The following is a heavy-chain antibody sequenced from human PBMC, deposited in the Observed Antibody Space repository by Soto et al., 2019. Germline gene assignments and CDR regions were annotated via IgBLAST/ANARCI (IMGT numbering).Heavy chain of an antibody. CDR2: IKQDGSEK. CDR1: GFTFSSYW. V-gene: IGHV3-7*05. Sequence: PGGSLRLSCAASGFTFSSYWMSWVRQAPGKGLEWVANIKQDGSEKYYVDSVKGRFTISRDNAENSLYLQMNSLRAEDTAVYYCARDRAGFWSGRRWFDPWGQGTLVTVSS. D-gene: IGHD3-3*01. J-gene: IGHJ5*02. CDR3: ARDRAGFWSGRRWFDP.